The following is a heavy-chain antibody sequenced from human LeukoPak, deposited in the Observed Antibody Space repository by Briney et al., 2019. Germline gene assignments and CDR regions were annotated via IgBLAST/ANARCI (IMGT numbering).Heavy chain of an antibody. V-gene: IGHV1-18*01. Sequence: ASVKVSCKASGYTFTSYGISWVRQAPGQGLEWMGWISAYNGNTNYAQELQGRVTMTTDTSTSTAYMELRSLRSDDTAVYYCARDSPMTTVTKGTNWFDPWGQGTLVTVSS. J-gene: IGHJ5*02. CDR2: ISAYNGNT. CDR3: ARDSPMTTVTKGTNWFDP. D-gene: IGHD4-11*01. CDR1: GYTFTSYG.